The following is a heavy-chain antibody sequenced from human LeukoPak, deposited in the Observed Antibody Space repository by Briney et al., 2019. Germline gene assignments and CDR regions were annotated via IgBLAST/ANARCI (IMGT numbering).Heavy chain of an antibody. CDR3: ARDPRGYCIGGSCYSLPDWFDP. CDR2: ISGSSSYI. J-gene: IGHJ5*02. CDR1: GFTFSSYT. D-gene: IGHD2-15*01. Sequence: GGSLRLSCAASGFTFSSYTMNWVRQAPGKGLEWVSSISGSSSYIYYADSVKGRFTISRDNAKNSLYLQMSSLRAEDTAVYYCARDPRGYCIGGSCYSLPDWFDPWGQGTLVTVSS. V-gene: IGHV3-21*01.